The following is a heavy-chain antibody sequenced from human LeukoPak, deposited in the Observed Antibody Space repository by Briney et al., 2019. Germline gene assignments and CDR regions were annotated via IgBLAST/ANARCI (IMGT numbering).Heavy chain of an antibody. CDR1: GGSISSSSYY. J-gene: IGHJ4*02. Sequence: PSETLSLTCTVSGGSISSSSYYWGWIRQPPGKGLEWIGSIYYSGSTYYNPSLKSRVTISVDTSKNQFSLKLSSVTAADTAVYYCARVTGLAVAGKVYWGQGTLVTVSS. CDR2: IYYSGST. CDR3: ARVTGLAVAGKVY. D-gene: IGHD6-19*01. V-gene: IGHV4-39*07.